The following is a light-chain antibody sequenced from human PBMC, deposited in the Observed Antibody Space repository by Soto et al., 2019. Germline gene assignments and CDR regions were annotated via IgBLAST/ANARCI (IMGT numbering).Light chain of an antibody. CDR2: GAS. Sequence: EIVMTQSPATLSVSPGERATLSCRASQSVSSNLAWYHQKPGQAPRLLIYGASTRATGIPARFSGSGSGTEFTLTISSLQSEDFAVYYCQQYNNWPRGTLGQGTKVEIK. CDR3: QQYNNWPRGT. J-gene: IGKJ1*01. V-gene: IGKV3-15*01. CDR1: QSVSSN.